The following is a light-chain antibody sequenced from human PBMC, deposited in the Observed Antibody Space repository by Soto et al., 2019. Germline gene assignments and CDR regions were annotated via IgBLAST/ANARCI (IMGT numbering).Light chain of an antibody. Sequence: EIVLTQSPGTLSLSPGERATLSCRASQTISNNFLGWYQQKPGQAPRLLIFGASSRATGVPTRFSGSGSGTDFTLTITTVEPEDFAVYYCQQYGGSPRTFGGGTKVDIK. CDR3: QQYGGSPRT. V-gene: IGKV3-20*01. CDR1: QTISNNF. J-gene: IGKJ4*01. CDR2: GAS.